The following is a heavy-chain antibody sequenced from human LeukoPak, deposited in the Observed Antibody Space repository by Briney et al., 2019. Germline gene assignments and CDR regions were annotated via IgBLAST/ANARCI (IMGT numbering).Heavy chain of an antibody. J-gene: IGHJ4*02. CDR1: GFTFSSYA. CDR3: AKGYYDYVWGSYYFDY. V-gene: IGHV3-23*01. CDR2: ISGSGGST. D-gene: IGHD3-16*01. Sequence: SGGSLRLSCAASGFTFSSYAMSWVRQAPGKGLEWVSAISGSGGSTYYADFVKGRFTISRGNSRDTLYLQMNSLRAEDTAVYYCAKGYYDYVWGSYYFDYWGQGTLVTVSS.